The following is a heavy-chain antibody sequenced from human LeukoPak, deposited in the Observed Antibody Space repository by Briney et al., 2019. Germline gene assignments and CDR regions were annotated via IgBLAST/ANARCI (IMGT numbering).Heavy chain of an antibody. V-gene: IGHV3-72*01. CDR3: ARSGYCGAGTCYSDYFDY. Sequence: GGSLRLSCAASGFTLSDLYMDWVRQAPGKGLVWVGRVRNKANGYRTEYAASVKGRFTVSGDASKSSLYLQMNSLKIEDTAVYYCARSGYCGAGTCYSDYFDYWGQGTLVTVSS. CDR1: GFTLSDLY. D-gene: IGHD2-15*01. CDR2: VRNKANGYRT. J-gene: IGHJ4*02.